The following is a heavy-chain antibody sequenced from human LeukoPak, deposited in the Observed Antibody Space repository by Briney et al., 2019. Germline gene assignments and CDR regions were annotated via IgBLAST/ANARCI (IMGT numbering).Heavy chain of an antibody. J-gene: IGHJ4*02. Sequence: ASVKVSCKASGYTFTAYYIHWVRQAPGQGLEWMGWINPNSGGTNYAQKFQGRVTMTRDTSISTVHMELSRLRSDDTAVYYCARDFYDTSGYYAEFDYWGQGTLVTVSS. CDR2: INPNSGGT. CDR3: ARDFYDTSGYYAEFDY. V-gene: IGHV1-2*02. CDR1: GYTFTAYY. D-gene: IGHD3-22*01.